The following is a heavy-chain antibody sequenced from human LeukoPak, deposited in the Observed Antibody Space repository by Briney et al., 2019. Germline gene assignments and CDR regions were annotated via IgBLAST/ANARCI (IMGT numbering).Heavy chain of an antibody. J-gene: IGHJ4*02. CDR3: ARVESSGYLDY. V-gene: IGHV3-48*03. Sequence: PGGSLRLSCAASGFTFSSYEMNWVRQAPGKGLEWVSYISSSGSTIYYADSVKGRFTISRDNAKNSLYLQMNSLRAEDMSVYYCARVESSGYLDYWGQGTLVTVSS. D-gene: IGHD3-22*01. CDR1: GFTFSSYE. CDR2: ISSSGSTI.